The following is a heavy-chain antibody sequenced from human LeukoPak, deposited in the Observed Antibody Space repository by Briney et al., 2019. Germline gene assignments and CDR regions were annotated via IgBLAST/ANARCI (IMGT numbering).Heavy chain of an antibody. J-gene: IGHJ4*02. D-gene: IGHD1-1*01. V-gene: IGHV1-2*04. Sequence: GASVKVSCKASRYTFTGYYMHWVRQAPGQGLEWMGWINPNSGGTNYAQKFQGWVTMTRDTSISTAYMELSRLRSDDTAVYYCARARKSQPPYFDYWGQGTLVTVSS. CDR1: RYTFTGYY. CDR3: ARARKSQPPYFDY. CDR2: INPNSGGT.